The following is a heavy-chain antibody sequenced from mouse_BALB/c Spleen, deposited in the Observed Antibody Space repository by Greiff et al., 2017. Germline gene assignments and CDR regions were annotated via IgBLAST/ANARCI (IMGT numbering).Heavy chain of an antibody. J-gene: IGHJ3*01. Sequence: DVKLVESGGGLVQPGGSRKLSCAASGFPFGSFGMHWVRQAPEKGLEWVAYISSGSSTIYYADTVKGRFTISRDNPKNTLFLQMTSLRSEDTAMYYCARSLIYYDYGFAYWGQGTLVTVSA. CDR2: ISSGSSTI. CDR1: GFPFGSFG. D-gene: IGHD2-4*01. V-gene: IGHV5-17*02. CDR3: ARSLIYYDYGFAY.